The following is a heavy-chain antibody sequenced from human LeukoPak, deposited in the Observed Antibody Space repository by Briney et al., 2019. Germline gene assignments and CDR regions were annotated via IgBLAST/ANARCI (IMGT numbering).Heavy chain of an antibody. J-gene: IGHJ4*02. D-gene: IGHD1-14*01. V-gene: IGHV3-53*01. CDR2: IYSGGST. CDR3: ARGRTLAYFDY. Sequence: WGSLRLSCAASGFTVSNNYMSWVRQAPGKGLEWVSVIYSGGSTYYADSVKGRFTISRDNSKNTLYLQMNSLRAEDTAVYYCARGRTLAYFDYWGQGTLVTVSS. CDR1: GFTVSNNY.